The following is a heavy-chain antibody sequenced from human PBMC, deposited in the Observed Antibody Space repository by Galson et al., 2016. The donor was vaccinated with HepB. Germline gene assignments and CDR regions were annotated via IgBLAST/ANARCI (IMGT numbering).Heavy chain of an antibody. V-gene: IGHV3-7*01. CDR1: GFMFETYW. D-gene: IGHD3-10*01. CDR2: IKQDGSEK. Sequence: SLRLSCAGSGFMFETYWMSWVRRAPGKGLEWVANIKQDGSEKFYADSLRGRFTVSRDNAQNSVYLQMNSLRAEDTAVYYCARGRATSVRGLVGYYCDRWGQGTRVAGS. CDR3: ARGRATSVRGLVGYYCDR. J-gene: IGHJ4*02.